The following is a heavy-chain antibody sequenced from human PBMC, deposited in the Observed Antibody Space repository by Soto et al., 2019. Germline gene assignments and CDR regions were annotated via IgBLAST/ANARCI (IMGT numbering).Heavy chain of an antibody. D-gene: IGHD2-15*01. CDR2: IRSKAYGGTT. CDR3: TRPRRVTLGGPLNWFDP. J-gene: IGHJ5*02. Sequence: PGGSLRLSCTASGFTFGDYAMSWFRQAPGKGLEWVGFIRSKAYGGTTEYAASVKGRFTISRDDSKSIAYLQMNSLKTEDTAVYYCTRPRRVTLGGPLNWFDPWGQGTLVTSPQ. V-gene: IGHV3-49*03. CDR1: GFTFGDYA.